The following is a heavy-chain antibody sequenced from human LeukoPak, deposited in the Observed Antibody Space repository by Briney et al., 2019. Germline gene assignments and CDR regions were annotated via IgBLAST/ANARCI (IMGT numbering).Heavy chain of an antibody. J-gene: IGHJ6*03. Sequence: SETLSLTCTVSGGSIISTTYYRGWIREPPGEGLEWIGSIDYSESTHYNLSLKSRVTISVDTSKNQFSLNLGSVTAADTAVYSCARASGSSWYERRLHAYYYYMDFWGKGTTVTVSS. D-gene: IGHD6-13*01. CDR1: GGSIISTTYY. CDR2: IDYSEST. V-gene: IGHV4-39*07. CDR3: ARASGSSWYERRLHAYYYYMDF.